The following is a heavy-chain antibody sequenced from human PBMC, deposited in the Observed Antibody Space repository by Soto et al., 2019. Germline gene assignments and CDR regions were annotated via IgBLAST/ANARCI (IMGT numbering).Heavy chain of an antibody. D-gene: IGHD6-13*01. CDR2: ISGSGIST. J-gene: IGHJ4*02. CDR3: SKEHHYSRSWAAFDY. CDR1: GFTFSPYA. V-gene: IGHV3-23*01. Sequence: EVQRLEAGGGLGQPGGSLSLSCAASGFTFSPYAMSWVRQAPGRGLEWGSDISGSGISTYYADSVMGRFTSSRDSAKKTMYLQKNSRRAEDTAVDYCSKEHHYSRSWAAFDYWGQGTLVTVSS.